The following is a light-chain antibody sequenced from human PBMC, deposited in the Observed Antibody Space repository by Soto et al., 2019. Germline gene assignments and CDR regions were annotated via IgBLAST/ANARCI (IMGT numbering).Light chain of an antibody. J-gene: IGKJ2*01. CDR1: QGVSAY. Sequence: DLQMTQSPSSLSASVGDRVTITCRASQGVSAYLLWYQQRQGRAPKHLIYASSNLLSGVPSRYSGNDSGTNITQTISRLQPEDFATNYCQQSYRTPHTFGQGTKLETK. CDR2: ASS. V-gene: IGKV1-39*01. CDR3: QQSYRTPHT.